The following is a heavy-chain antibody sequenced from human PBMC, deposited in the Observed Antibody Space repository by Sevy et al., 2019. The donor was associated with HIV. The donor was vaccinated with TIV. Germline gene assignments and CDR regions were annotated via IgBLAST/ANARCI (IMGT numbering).Heavy chain of an antibody. D-gene: IGHD4-17*01. J-gene: IGHJ4*02. CDR3: ARDFSYGDPYYFDY. CDR1: GYTFTSYG. Sequence: ASVKVSCKASGYTFTSYGISWVRQAPGQGLEWMGWISTYNGNTNYAQKLQGRVTMTTDTSTSTAYMELRSLRSDDTAVYYCARDFSYGDPYYFDYWGQGTLVTVSS. CDR2: ISTYNGNT. V-gene: IGHV1-18*01.